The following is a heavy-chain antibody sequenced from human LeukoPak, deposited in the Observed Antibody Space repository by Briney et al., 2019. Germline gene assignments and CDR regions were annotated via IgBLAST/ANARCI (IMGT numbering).Heavy chain of an antibody. J-gene: IGHJ3*02. CDR2: IYSGGST. CDR3: ARGPVAGPFYAFDI. CDR1: GFTVSDNY. V-gene: IGHV3-53*01. Sequence: PGRSLRLSCAASGFTVSDNYMSWVRQAPGKGLEWVSVIYSGGSTYYADSVKGRFTISRDNSKNTLYLQMNSLRAEDTAVYYCARGPVAGPFYAFDIWGQGTMVTVSS. D-gene: IGHD6-19*01.